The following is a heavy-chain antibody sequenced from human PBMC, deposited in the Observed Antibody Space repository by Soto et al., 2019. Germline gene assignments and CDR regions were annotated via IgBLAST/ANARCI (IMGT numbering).Heavy chain of an antibody. CDR1: GYSFTSYW. J-gene: IGHJ6*02. D-gene: IGHD6-6*01. CDR2: IDPSDSYT. Sequence: GESLKISCKGSGYSFTSYWISWVRQMPGKGLEWMGRIDPSDSYTNYSPSFQGHVTISADKSINTAYLQWSSLKASDTAMYYCAIHPGEQLVPDYYYYGMDVWGQGTTVTVSS. V-gene: IGHV5-10-1*01. CDR3: AIHPGEQLVPDYYYYGMDV.